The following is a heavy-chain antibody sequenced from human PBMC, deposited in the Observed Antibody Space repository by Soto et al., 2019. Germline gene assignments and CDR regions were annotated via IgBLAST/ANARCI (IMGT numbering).Heavy chain of an antibody. V-gene: IGHV4-30-2*01. CDR2: IYESGRT. Sequence: PSETLSLTCFVSGASISTGGYSWSWIRQPPGKGPEWIGYIYESGRTYYKPSLKSRASISMDKSRNRFSVRLTSVTAADTAVYFCARGDRYSGSFSDYFDPWGQGTLVTVSS. CDR3: ARGDRYSGSFSDYFDP. CDR1: GASISTGGYS. D-gene: IGHD1-26*01. J-gene: IGHJ5*02.